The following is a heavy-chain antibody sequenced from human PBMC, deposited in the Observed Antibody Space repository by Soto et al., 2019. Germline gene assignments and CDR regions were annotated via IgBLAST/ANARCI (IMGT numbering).Heavy chain of an antibody. D-gene: IGHD1-7*01. Sequence: SVKVSCKASGGTFSSYAISWVRQAPGQGLEWMGGIIPIFGTANYAQKFQGRVTITADKSTSTAYMELSSLRSEETAVYYCARGSLELQVYGGNYYYGMDVWGQGTTGCVS. CDR3: ARGSLELQVYGGNYYYGMDV. V-gene: IGHV1-69*06. CDR2: IIPIFGTA. CDR1: GGTFSSYA. J-gene: IGHJ6*02.